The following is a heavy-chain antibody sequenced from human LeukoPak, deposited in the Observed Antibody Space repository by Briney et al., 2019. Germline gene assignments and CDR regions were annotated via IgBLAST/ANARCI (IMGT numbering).Heavy chain of an antibody. Sequence: SVKVSCKASGDTFSSYAISWVRQAPGQGLEWMGRIIPILGIANYAQKFQGRVTITADKSTSTAYMELSSLRSEDTAVYYCARELRLDAFDIWGQGTMVTVSS. CDR3: ARELRLDAFDI. CDR2: IIPILGIA. CDR1: GDTFSSYA. D-gene: IGHD5-12*01. J-gene: IGHJ3*02. V-gene: IGHV1-69*04.